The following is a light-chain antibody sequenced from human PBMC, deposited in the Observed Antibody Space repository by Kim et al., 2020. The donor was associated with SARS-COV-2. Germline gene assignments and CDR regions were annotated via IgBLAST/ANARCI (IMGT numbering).Light chain of an antibody. J-gene: IGKJ2*01. CDR2: AAS. CDR1: QDIRNY. V-gene: IGKV1-27*01. CDR3: QKYNSAPYT. Sequence: DIQMTQSPSSLSASVGDRVTITCRASQDIRNYLAWYQQKPGEVPMLLIYAASTLQSGVPSRFSGSGSGTDFTLTISSLQPEDVASYYCQKYNSAPYTFGQETELEIK.